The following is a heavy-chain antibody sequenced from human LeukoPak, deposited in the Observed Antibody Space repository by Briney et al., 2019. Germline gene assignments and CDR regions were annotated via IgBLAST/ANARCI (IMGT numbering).Heavy chain of an antibody. CDR2: ISGSGGST. CDR1: GFTFSSYA. Sequence: GGSLRLSCAASGFTFSSYAMSWVRQAPGQGLEWVSAISGSGGSTYYADSVKGRFTISRDNSKNTLYLQMNSLRAEDTAVYYCAKVGQYYYDSSGCWDYWGQGTLVTVSS. V-gene: IGHV3-23*01. CDR3: AKVGQYYYDSSGCWDY. J-gene: IGHJ4*02. D-gene: IGHD3-22*01.